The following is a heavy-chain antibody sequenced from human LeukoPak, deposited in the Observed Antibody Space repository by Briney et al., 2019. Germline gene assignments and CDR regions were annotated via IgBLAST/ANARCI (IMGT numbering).Heavy chain of an antibody. CDR1: GGSISSYY. D-gene: IGHD1-26*01. J-gene: IGHJ4*02. V-gene: IGHV4-59*01. CDR2: IYYSGST. CDR3: ARVGGGSYSRAIDY. Sequence: PSETLSLTCTVSGGSISSYYWSWIRQPPGKGLEWIGYIYYSGSTNYNPSLKSRVTISVDTSKNQFSLKLSSVTAADTAVYYCARVGGGSYSRAIDYWGQGTLVTVSS.